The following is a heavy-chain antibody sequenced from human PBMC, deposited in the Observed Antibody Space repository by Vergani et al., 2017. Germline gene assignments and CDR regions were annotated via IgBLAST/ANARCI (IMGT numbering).Heavy chain of an antibody. V-gene: IGHV3-21*06. D-gene: IGHD2-8*01. CDR3: ARDCTSGGCPDNYGMDV. CDR2: IGSSGPYI. Sequence: EVQLVESGGGLVKPGGSLRLSCAASGFTFSDFSMSWVRQAPGKGLEWVAFIGSSGPYINYADSVKGRFIISRDNTNISLFLQLRSLRAEDAAVYYCARDCTSGGCPDNYGMDVWGQGATVTVSS. CDR1: GFTFSDFS. J-gene: IGHJ6*02.